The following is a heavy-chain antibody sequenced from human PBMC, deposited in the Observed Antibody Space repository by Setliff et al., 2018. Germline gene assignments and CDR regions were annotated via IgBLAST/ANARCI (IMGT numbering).Heavy chain of an antibody. CDR2: MNPNSGNT. J-gene: IGHJ5*02. Sequence: ASVKVSCKASGGTFSSYAISWVRQAPGQGLEWMGRMNPNSGNTGYAQKFQGRLTITRDTSANTAYMELSSLRSEDTALYYCARYNWNTNWFDPWGQGTLVTVSS. CDR3: ARYNWNTNWFDP. V-gene: IGHV1-8*03. CDR1: GGTFSSYA. D-gene: IGHD1-20*01.